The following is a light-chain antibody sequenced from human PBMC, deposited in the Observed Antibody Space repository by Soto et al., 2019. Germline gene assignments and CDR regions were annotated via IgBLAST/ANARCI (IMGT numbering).Light chain of an antibody. CDR1: SSDVGKYDY. Sequence: QSALTQPPSASGSPGQSVTISCTGTSSDVGKYDYVSWFQHHPGKAPKLIIYEVSKPPSGVPDRFSGSKSGSTASLTVSGLQTEDEADYYCCSYAGSYNVVFGGGTKLTVL. V-gene: IGLV2-8*01. CDR3: CSYAGSYNVV. CDR2: EVS. J-gene: IGLJ2*01.